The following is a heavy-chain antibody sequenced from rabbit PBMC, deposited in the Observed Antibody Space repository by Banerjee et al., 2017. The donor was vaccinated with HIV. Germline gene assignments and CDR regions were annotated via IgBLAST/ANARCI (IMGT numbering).Heavy chain of an antibody. CDR1: GFSFSSSYY. CDR3: ARDLAGVIGWNFDL. V-gene: IGHV1S40*01. CDR2: IYAGSSGST. Sequence: QSLEESGGDLVKPGASLTLTCTASGFSFSSSYYMCWVRQAPGKGLEWIGCIYAGSSGSTYYASWAKGRFTISKTSSTTVTLQMTSLTAADTATYFCARDLAGVIGWNFDLWGPGTLVTVS. J-gene: IGHJ4*01. D-gene: IGHD4-1*01.